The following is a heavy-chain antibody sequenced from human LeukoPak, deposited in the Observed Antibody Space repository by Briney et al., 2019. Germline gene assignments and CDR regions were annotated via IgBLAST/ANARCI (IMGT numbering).Heavy chain of an antibody. J-gene: IGHJ3*02. CDR2: INPRGGST. CDR1: GYTFTSHF. Sequence: ASVKVSCKASGYTFTSHFMHWVRQAPGQGLEWMGIINPRGGSTSYTQKFQGRVTMTRDTSTSTVYMELSSLRAEDTAVYYCAKVLLWVDAFDIWGQGTMVTVSS. V-gene: IGHV1-46*01. CDR3: AKVLLWVDAFDI. D-gene: IGHD3-10*01.